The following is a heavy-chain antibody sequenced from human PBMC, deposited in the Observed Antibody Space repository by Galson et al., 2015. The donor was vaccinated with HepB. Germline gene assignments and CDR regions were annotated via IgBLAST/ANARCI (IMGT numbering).Heavy chain of an antibody. D-gene: IGHD5-18*01. J-gene: IGHJ6*02. Sequence: SLRLSCAASGFTASNNYMSWVRQAPGKGLEWVSGIHRGGSTYYADSVKGRFTISRDNSKNTLYLQMNSLKTEDTAVYYCARAFRYSHGYHHYYYYGMDVWGQGTTVTVSS. CDR3: ARAFRYSHGYHHYYYYGMDV. CDR1: GFTASNNY. V-gene: IGHV3-66*02. CDR2: IHRGGST.